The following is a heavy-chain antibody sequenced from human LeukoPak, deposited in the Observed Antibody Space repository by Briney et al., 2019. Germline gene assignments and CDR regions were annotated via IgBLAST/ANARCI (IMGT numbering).Heavy chain of an antibody. CDR1: GYTFDIYG. D-gene: IGHD1-14*01. CDR3: ARVYNSYYYYMDV. V-gene: IGHV1-18*01. J-gene: IGHJ6*03. CDR2: IATYNGKT. Sequence: ASVKVSCKASGYTFDIYGIAWVRQAPGQGLEWMGWIATYNGKTDYAQNLQGRVTMTTDLSTGTAYMELRSLRSDGTAVYYCARVYNSYYYYMDVWGKGTPVTVSS.